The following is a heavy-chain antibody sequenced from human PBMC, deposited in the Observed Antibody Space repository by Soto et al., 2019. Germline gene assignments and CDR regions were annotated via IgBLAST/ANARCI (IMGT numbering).Heavy chain of an antibody. CDR2: ISGSGGST. CDR1: GFTFSSYA. J-gene: IGHJ4*02. Sequence: GGSLRLSCAASGFTFSSYAMSWVRQAPGKGLEWVSAISGSGGSTYYADSVKGRFTISRDNSKNTLYLQMNSLRAEDTAVYYCAKAGPDYYGSGSYYNANPLFDYWGQGTLVTVSS. D-gene: IGHD3-10*01. CDR3: AKAGPDYYGSGSYYNANPLFDY. V-gene: IGHV3-23*01.